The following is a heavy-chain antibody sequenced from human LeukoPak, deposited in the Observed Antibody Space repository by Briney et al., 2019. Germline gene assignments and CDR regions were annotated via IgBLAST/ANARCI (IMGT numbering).Heavy chain of an antibody. J-gene: IGHJ3*02. Sequence: SQTLSLTCAVSGGSISSGGYSWSWIRQPPGKGLEWIGYIYHGGSTYYNPSLKSRVTISVDRSKNQFSLKLSSVTAADTAVYYCARGIWIAAFDIWGQGTMVTVSS. CDR3: ARGIWIAAFDI. CDR1: GGSISSGGYS. D-gene: IGHD2-2*03. CDR2: IYHGGST. V-gene: IGHV4-30-2*01.